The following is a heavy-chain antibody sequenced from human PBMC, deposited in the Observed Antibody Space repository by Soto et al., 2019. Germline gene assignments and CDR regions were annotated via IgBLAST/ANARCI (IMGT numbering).Heavy chain of an antibody. V-gene: IGHV1-69*12. CDR3: AGVGAGGSDPGISAFDI. Sequence: QVQLVQSGAEVKKPGSSVKVSCKASGGTFSSYAISWVRQAPGQGLEWMGGIIPIFGTANYAQKFQGRVTITADESTSPAYMELSSLRSEDTAVYYCAGVGAGGSDPGISAFDIWGQGTMVTVSS. CDR2: IIPIFGTA. J-gene: IGHJ3*02. D-gene: IGHD1-26*01. CDR1: GGTFSSYA.